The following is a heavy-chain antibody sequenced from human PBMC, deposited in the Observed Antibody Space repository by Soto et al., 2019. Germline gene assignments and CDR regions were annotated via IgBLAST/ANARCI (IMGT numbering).Heavy chain of an antibody. CDR1: GYTFSNYG. D-gene: IGHD2-2*01. J-gene: IGHJ5*02. CDR3: ARVVPGAEAWFGP. V-gene: IGHV1-18*01. CDR2: ISLYSDGT. Sequence: QVQLVQSGGEVKRPGASVKVSCKTSGYTFSNYGITWVRQAPGQPLEWLGWISLYSDGTNYAQKFQGRVSMTTDTSTITDYMELSRLRSDDTAVYYCARVVPGAEAWFGPWGQGTLVTVSS.